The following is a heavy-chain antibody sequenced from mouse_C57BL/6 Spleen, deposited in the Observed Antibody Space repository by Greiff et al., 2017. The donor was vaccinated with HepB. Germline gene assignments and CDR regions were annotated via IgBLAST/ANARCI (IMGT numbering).Heavy chain of an antibody. CDR1: GFTFSDYY. D-gene: IGHD3-2*02. J-gene: IGHJ3*01. CDR2: INYDGSST. Sequence: EVMLVESEGGLVQPGSSMKLSCTASGFTFSDYYMAWVRQVPEKGLEWVANINYDGSSTYYLDSLKSRFIISRDNAKNILYLQMSILKSEDTATYSCARWGAAQAGGFAYWGQGTLVTVSA. CDR3: ARWGAAQAGGFAY. V-gene: IGHV5-16*01.